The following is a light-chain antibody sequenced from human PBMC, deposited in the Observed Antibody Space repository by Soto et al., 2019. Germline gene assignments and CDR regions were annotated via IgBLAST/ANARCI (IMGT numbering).Light chain of an antibody. CDR2: TAS. CDR3: QQHNSYPIT. J-gene: IGKJ5*01. CDR1: QGISSY. Sequence: DLQLTQSPSFLSASVGDRVTITCRASQGISSYLAWYQQKPGKAPKVLIYTASTLQSGVPSRFSGSGSGTEFTLTISSLQPEDFATYYCQQHNSYPITFGQGTRLEIK. V-gene: IGKV1-9*01.